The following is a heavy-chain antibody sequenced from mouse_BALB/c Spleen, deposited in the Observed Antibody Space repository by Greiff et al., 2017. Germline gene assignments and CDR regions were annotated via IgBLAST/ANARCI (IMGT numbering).Heavy chain of an antibody. Sequence: QVHVKQPGAELVRPGASVKLSCKASGYTFTSYWMNWVKQRPGQGLEWIGMIDPSDSETHYNQMFKDKATLTVDKSSSTAYMQLSSLTSEDSAVYYCAPYDYDESAGFAYWGQGTLVTVSA. CDR2: IDPSDSET. D-gene: IGHD2-4*01. V-gene: IGHV1-61*01. J-gene: IGHJ3*01. CDR3: APYDYDESAGFAY. CDR1: GYTFTSYW.